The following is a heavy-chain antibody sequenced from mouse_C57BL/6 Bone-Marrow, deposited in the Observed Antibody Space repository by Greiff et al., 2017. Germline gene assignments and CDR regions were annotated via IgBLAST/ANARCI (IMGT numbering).Heavy chain of an antibody. V-gene: IGHV1-39*01. D-gene: IGHD2-5*01. J-gene: IGHJ1*03. CDR2: INPNYGTT. Sequence: LVESGPELVKPGASVKISCKASGYSFTDYNMNWVKQSNGKSLEWIGVINPNYGTTSYNQKFKGKATLTVDQSSSTAYMQLNSLTSEDSAVYYCARIYYSNSYWYFDVWGTGTTVTVSS. CDR1: GYSFTDYN. CDR3: ARIYYSNSYWYFDV.